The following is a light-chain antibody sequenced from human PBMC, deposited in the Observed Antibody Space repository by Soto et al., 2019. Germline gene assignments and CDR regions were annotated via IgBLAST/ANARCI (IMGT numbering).Light chain of an antibody. J-gene: IGKJ2*01. Sequence: EIVLTQSPGTLSLSPGERATLSCRASQSVSSDLAWYQQKFGQAPRLLIYSASLRATGIPDTFSGHGSGTDFTLTISRLAPEDCAVYYCHPYGSSPDTFGQETKREIK. CDR2: SAS. CDR3: HPYGSSPDT. CDR1: QSVSSD. V-gene: IGKV3-20*01.